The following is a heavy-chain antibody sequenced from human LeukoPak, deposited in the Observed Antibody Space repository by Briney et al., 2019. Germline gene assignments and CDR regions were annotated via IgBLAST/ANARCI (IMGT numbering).Heavy chain of an antibody. D-gene: IGHD2-2*01. Sequence: PAASVKVSCKASGYTFTNYDINWVRQATGQGLEWMGWMNPNSGDSHPVDKFQGRVTMTRDTSIRTAYMELSGLRSDDTAVYYCARRYRISTGCSAFDYWGPGTPVTVSS. CDR1: GYTFTNYD. V-gene: IGHV1-8*01. CDR3: ARRYRISTGCSAFDY. J-gene: IGHJ4*02. CDR2: MNPNSGDS.